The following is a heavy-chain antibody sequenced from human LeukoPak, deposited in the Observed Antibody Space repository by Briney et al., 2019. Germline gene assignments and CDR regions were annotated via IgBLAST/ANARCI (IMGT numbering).Heavy chain of an antibody. Sequence: GGSLRLSCAASGFTFSSYAMSWVRQAPGKGLEWVSAISGSGGSTYYADSVKGRFTISRDNSKNTLYLQMNSLRAEDTAVYYCAKDRARTTVTGKEVYWGQGTLVTVSS. V-gene: IGHV3-23*01. D-gene: IGHD4-17*01. CDR3: AKDRARTTVTGKEVY. J-gene: IGHJ4*02. CDR2: ISGSGGST. CDR1: GFTFSSYA.